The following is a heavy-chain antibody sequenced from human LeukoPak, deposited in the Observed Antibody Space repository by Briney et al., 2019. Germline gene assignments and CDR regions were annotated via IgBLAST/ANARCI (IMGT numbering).Heavy chain of an antibody. D-gene: IGHD1-26*01. Sequence: GGSLRLSCAGSGFTLSSNWMHWVRQGPGKGLVWVSRIYSDGSRTNYADSVKGRFTISGDNAKNTQYLQMNSLRAEDTAVYYCTRSGRGGAFDIWGQGTMVTVSS. J-gene: IGHJ3*02. CDR2: IYSDGSRT. CDR1: GFTLSSNW. CDR3: TRSGRGGAFDI. V-gene: IGHV3-74*01.